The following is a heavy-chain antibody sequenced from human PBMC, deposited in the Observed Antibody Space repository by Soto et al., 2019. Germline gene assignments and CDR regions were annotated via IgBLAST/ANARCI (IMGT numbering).Heavy chain of an antibody. CDR3: ATTWGEYSGYDFVLPF. V-gene: IGHV4-34*01. CDR1: GGSFSGYY. CDR2: INHSGST. D-gene: IGHD5-12*01. Sequence: SETLSLTCAVYGGSFSGYYWSWIRQPPGKGLEWIGEINHSGSTNYNPSLKSRVTISVDTSKNQFSLKLSSVTAADTAVYYCATTWGEYSGYDFVLPFWGQGTMVTVSS. J-gene: IGHJ3*01.